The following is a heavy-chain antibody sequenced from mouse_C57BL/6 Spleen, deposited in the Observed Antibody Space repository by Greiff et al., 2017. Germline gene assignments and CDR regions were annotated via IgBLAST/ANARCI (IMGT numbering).Heavy chain of an antibody. CDR1: GYAFSSYW. Sequence: VKLMESGAELVKPGASVKISCKASGYAFSSYWMNWVKQRPGKGLEWIGKLYPGDGDTNYNGKFKGKATLTSDKSSSTAYMQLSSLTSEDSAVYFCARLDSSGYYYAMDYWGQGTSVTVSS. V-gene: IGHV1-80*01. CDR3: ARLDSSGYYYAMDY. CDR2: LYPGDGDT. D-gene: IGHD3-2*02. J-gene: IGHJ4*01.